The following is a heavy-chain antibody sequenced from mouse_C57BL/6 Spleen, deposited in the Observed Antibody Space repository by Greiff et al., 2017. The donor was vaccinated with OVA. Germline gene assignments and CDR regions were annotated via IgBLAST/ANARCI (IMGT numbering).Heavy chain of an antibody. Sequence: QVQLQQPGAELVMPGASVKLSCKASGYTFTSYWMHWVKQRPGQGLEWIGEIDPSDSYTNYNQKLKGKSTLTVDKSSSTAYMQLSSLTSEDSAVYYCARRGSHYYAMDYWGQGTSVTVSS. CDR2: IDPSDSYT. J-gene: IGHJ4*01. CDR1: GYTFTSYW. V-gene: IGHV1-69*01. D-gene: IGHD1-1*01. CDR3: ARRGSHYYAMDY.